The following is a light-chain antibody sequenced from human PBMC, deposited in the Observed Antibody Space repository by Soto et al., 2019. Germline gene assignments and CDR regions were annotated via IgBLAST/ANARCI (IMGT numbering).Light chain of an antibody. CDR2: DAS. CDR1: QSISSW. Sequence: DIQITQSPSTLSASVGDRVTITCRASQSISSWLAWYQQKPGKAPKLLIYDASSLESGVPSRFSGSGSGTEFTLTINSLQPEDIATYYCQQYDNYDITFGQGTRLEIK. J-gene: IGKJ5*01. V-gene: IGKV1-5*01. CDR3: QQYDNYDIT.